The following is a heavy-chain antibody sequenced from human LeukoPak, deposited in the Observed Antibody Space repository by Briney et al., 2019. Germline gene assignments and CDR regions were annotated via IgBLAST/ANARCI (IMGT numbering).Heavy chain of an antibody. Sequence: SVKVSCKASGGTFSSYAISWVRQAPGQGLEWMGRIIPILGIANYAQKFQGRVTITADKSTSTAYMELSSLRSEDTAVYYCASELITIFAWFDPWGQGTLVIVSS. CDR2: IIPILGIA. V-gene: IGHV1-69*04. CDR3: ASELITIFAWFDP. CDR1: GGTFSSYA. D-gene: IGHD3-3*01. J-gene: IGHJ5*02.